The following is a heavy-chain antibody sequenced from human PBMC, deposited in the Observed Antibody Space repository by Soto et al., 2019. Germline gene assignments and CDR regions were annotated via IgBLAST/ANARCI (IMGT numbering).Heavy chain of an antibody. J-gene: IGHJ4*02. V-gene: IGHV4-34*01. CDR3: ARRGSSWFGY. D-gene: IGHD6-13*01. CDR1: GGSFSGYY. Sequence: SETLSLTCAVYGGSFSGYYLSWIRQPPGKGLEWIGEINHSGSTNYNPSLKSRVTISVDTSKNQFSLKLSSVTAADTAVYYCARRGSSWFGYWGQGTLVTVSS. CDR2: INHSGST.